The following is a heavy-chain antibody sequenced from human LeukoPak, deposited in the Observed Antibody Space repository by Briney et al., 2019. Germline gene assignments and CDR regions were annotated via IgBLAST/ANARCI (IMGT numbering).Heavy chain of an antibody. D-gene: IGHD3-22*01. Sequence: SETLSLTCTVSGGSISSYYWSWILQPPGKGLEWIGYIYYSGSTNYNPSLKSRVNTSLDTSKNQFSLKLSSVTAADTAVYYCARGLTYFYDSSGYYYLDWGQGTLVTVSS. CDR1: GGSISSYY. CDR3: ARGLTYFYDSSGYYYLD. V-gene: IGHV4-59*01. CDR2: IYYSGST. J-gene: IGHJ4*02.